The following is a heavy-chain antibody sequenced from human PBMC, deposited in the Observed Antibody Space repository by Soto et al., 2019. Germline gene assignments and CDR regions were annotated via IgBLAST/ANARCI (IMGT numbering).Heavy chain of an antibody. CDR1: GYTLTELS. J-gene: IGHJ6*02. CDR2: FDPEDGET. V-gene: IGHV1-24*01. D-gene: IGHD2-8*02. Sequence: ASVKVSCKVSGYTLTELSMHWVRQAPGKGLEWMGGFDPEDGETIYAQKFQGRVTMTEDTSTDTAYMELSSLRSEDTAVYYCGTSTKLALTIPVVYYYGMDVWGQGTTVPVSS. CDR3: GTSTKLALTIPVVYYYGMDV.